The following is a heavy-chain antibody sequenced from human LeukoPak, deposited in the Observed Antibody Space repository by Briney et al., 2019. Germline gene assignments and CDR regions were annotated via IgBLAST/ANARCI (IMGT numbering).Heavy chain of an antibody. CDR3: AKEARSGWYYLWGYFDY. CDR2: INSDGSST. Sequence: GGSLRLSCAASGFTFSSYWMHWVRQAPGKGLVWVSRINSDGSSTSYADSVKGRFTISRDNAKNTLYLQMNSLRAEDTAVYYCAKEARSGWYYLWGYFDYWGQGTLVTVSS. V-gene: IGHV3-74*01. CDR1: GFTFSSYW. J-gene: IGHJ4*02. D-gene: IGHD6-19*01.